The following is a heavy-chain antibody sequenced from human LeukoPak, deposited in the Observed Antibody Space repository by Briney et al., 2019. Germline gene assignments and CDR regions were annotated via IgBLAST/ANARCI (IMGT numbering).Heavy chain of an antibody. D-gene: IGHD3-16*02. Sequence: PGGSLRLSCAASGFTFSSYAMSWVRQAPGKGLEWVSAISGSGGSTYYADSVKGRFTISRDNSKNTLYLQMNSLRAEDTAVYYCAKVEYDYIWGSYRYTFPFDYWGQGTLATVSS. V-gene: IGHV3-23*01. CDR3: AKVEYDYIWGSYRYTFPFDY. J-gene: IGHJ4*02. CDR2: ISGSGGST. CDR1: GFTFSSYA.